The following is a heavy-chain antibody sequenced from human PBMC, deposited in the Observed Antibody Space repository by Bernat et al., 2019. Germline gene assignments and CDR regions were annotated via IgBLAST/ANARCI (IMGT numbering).Heavy chain of an antibody. D-gene: IGHD5-24*01. CDR1: GFTFSGSA. V-gene: IGHV3-73*01. Sequence: EVQLVESGGGLVQPGGSLKLSCTASGFTFSGSAMHWVRQASGKGLEWVGRIRSKGHSYATAYAASVKGRFTISRDDSKNTAYLQMNSLKTEDTAVYYCTRRLTERWLPEPIDDWGQGTLVTVSS. CDR3: TRRLTERWLPEPIDD. J-gene: IGHJ4*02. CDR2: IRSKGHSYAT.